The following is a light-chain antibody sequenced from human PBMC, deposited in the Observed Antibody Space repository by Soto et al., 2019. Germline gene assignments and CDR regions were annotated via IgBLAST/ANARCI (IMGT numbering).Light chain of an antibody. CDR2: LTS. V-gene: IGKV3-20*01. J-gene: IGKJ1*01. Sequence: EIVLTQSPATLSSFPGDRITLSCRASQAVNTRLAWYQHKPGQAPRLLIYLTSSRATGIPDRFSGSGSGTDFTLTISRLEPEDFAVYYCQQYGTPPRTFGQGTKVDMK. CDR3: QQYGTPPRT. CDR1: QAVNTR.